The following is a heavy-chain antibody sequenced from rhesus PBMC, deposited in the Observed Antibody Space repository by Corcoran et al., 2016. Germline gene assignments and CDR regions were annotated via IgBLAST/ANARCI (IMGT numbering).Heavy chain of an antibody. CDR2: IGSKRNGGTP. J-gene: IGHJ4*01. CDR3: ARGEIGSTVLAY. CDR1: GFTFSDYY. Sequence: EVQLVESGGGLVQPGGSLRLSCAASGFTFSDYYMTWVRQAPGKGQEWVVYIGSKRNGGTPEYAASGKGRFTISIDDSKSIATLQMNSLKTEDTAMYYCARGEIGSTVLAYWGQGVLVTVSS. V-gene: IGHV3S22*01. D-gene: IGHD5-12*01.